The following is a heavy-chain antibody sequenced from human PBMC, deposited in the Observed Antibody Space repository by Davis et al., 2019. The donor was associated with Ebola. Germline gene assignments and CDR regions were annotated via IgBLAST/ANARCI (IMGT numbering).Heavy chain of an antibody. D-gene: IGHD5-18*01. J-gene: IGHJ4*02. V-gene: IGHV3-74*01. CDR2: INSDGSST. CDR3: ARGRRYSYGPPRY. Sequence: HTGGSLRLSCAASGFTFSSYWMHWVRQAPGKGLVWVSRINSDGSSTSYADSVKGRFTISRDNAKNTLYLQMNSLRAEDTAVYYCARGRRYSYGPPRYWGQGTLVTVSS. CDR1: GFTFSSYW.